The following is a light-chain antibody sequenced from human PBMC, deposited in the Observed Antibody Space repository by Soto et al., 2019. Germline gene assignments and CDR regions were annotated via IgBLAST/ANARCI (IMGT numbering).Light chain of an antibody. CDR3: QQYNNWPYT. CDR2: AAS. CDR1: QSVSSS. V-gene: IGKV3-15*01. J-gene: IGKJ2*01. Sequence: EIVLTQSPGTLSLSPGERATLSCRASQSVSSSFLTWYQQKPGQAPRLLIYAASARATGIPARFSGSGSGTDFTLTISSLQSEDFAVYYCQQYNNWPYTFGQGTKVDI.